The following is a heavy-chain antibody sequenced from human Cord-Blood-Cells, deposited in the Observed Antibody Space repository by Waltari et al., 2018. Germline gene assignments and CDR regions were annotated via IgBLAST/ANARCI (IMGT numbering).Heavy chain of an antibody. CDR3: ARGYYYGSGSYYYYGMDV. Sequence: GQRLEWMGGIIPIFGTANYAQKFQGRVTITADESTSTAYMELSSLRSEDTAVYYCARGYYYGSGSYYYYGMDVWGQGTTVTVSS. V-gene: IGHV1-69*01. J-gene: IGHJ6*02. D-gene: IGHD3-10*01. CDR2: IIPIFGTA.